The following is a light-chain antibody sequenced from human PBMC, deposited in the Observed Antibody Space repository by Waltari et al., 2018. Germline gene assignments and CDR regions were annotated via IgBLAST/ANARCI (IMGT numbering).Light chain of an antibody. CDR2: RDI. CDR3: HVWASGTYI. CDR1: NIGSKS. V-gene: IGLV3-9*01. J-gene: IGLJ1*01. Sequence: SYELTDSISVSVALGQTAKIACGGDNIGSKSVHWYQQKPGQPPILVIYRDIRRPSGFPGRFSGSNSGNTATLTISRAQVVDEAAYFCHVWASGTYIFAGGTKLTVL.